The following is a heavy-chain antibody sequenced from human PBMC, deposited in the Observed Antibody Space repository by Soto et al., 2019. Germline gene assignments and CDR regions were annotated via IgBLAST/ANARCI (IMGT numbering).Heavy chain of an antibody. D-gene: IGHD3-3*01. CDR1: GYTFTDYY. CDR2: ISPNSGGT. V-gene: IGHV1-2*02. Sequence: QVQLVQSGAEVKKSGASVKVSCKASGYTFTDYYIHWVRQAPGQGPEWMGEISPNSGGTNYAQRRQGMVTMTRHRSRTTVYMELSNLSPDDTAVYYCRKGRSGDVGVVYWGQETVVTVYS. CDR3: RKGRSGDVGVVY. J-gene: IGHJ4*02.